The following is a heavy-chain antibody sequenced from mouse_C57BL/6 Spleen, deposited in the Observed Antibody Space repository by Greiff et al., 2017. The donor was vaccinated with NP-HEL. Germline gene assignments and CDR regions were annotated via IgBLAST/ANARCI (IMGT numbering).Heavy chain of an antibody. V-gene: IGHV1-82*01. D-gene: IGHD1-1*01. CDR3: ARRYYGFDY. CDR1: GYAFSSSW. Sequence: QVQLKQSGPELVKPGASVKISCKASGYAFSSSWMNWVKQRPGKGLEWIGRIYPGDGDTNYNGKFKGKATMTADKSSSTAYMQLSSLTSEDSAVYFCARRYYGFDYWGQGTTLTVSS. J-gene: IGHJ2*01. CDR2: IYPGDGDT.